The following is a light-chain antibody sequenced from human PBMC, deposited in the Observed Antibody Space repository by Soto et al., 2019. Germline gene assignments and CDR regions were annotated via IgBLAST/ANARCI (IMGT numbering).Light chain of an antibody. CDR2: DAS. V-gene: IGKV3-11*01. CDR3: QQRSNRPPYMYA. Sequence: DIVLTQSPATLSLSPGERATLSCRTSQSVTKSLAWYQQKFGQAPRLLINDASTRATGIPARFSGSGSGTDFTLIISSLEPEDFAIYYCQQRSNRPPYMYAFGQGTKLEIK. J-gene: IGKJ2*01. CDR1: QSVTKS.